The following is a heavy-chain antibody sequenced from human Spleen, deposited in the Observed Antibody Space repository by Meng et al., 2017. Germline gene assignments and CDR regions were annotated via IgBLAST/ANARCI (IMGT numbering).Heavy chain of an antibody. CDR1: GFTFSNYD. J-gene: IGHJ2*01. CDR3: ARDIRMVGATLYFDL. V-gene: IGHV3-48*04. Sequence: EVHLVESGGGLVQPGGSLRLSCAASGFTFSNYDMHWVRQGPGKGLEWLSYISSSANDIFYADSVKGRFTISRDNAKSSLYLQMNSLRAEDTAVYYCARDIRMVGATLYFDLWGRGTLVTVSS. D-gene: IGHD1-26*01. CDR2: ISSSANDI.